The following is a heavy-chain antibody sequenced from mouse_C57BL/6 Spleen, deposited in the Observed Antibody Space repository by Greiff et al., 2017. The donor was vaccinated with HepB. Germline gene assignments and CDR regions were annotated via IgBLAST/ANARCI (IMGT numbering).Heavy chain of an antibody. V-gene: IGHV1-54*01. CDR3: ARLLLRGYAMDY. D-gene: IGHD1-1*01. CDR1: GYSFTNDL. Sequence: QVPLKVSGAELVRPGTSVKVSCKASGYSFTNDLSEWVKQRPGQGLEWIGVINPGSGGTNYNEKFKGKATLTADKSSSTAYMQLSSLTSEDSAVYFCARLLLRGYAMDYWGQGTSVTVSS. J-gene: IGHJ4*01. CDR2: INPGSGGT.